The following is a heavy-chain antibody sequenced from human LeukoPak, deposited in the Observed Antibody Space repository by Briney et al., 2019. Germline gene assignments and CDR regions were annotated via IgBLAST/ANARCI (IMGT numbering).Heavy chain of an antibody. D-gene: IGHD6-19*01. CDR3: AKSRGIYDNSGWRTYDY. CDR2: ISDNGDIT. V-gene: IGHV3-23*01. J-gene: IGHJ4*02. Sequence: GGSLRLSCAASEFTFNIYTMSWVRQAPRKGLEWVSVISDNGDITYYADSVKGRFTISRDNSKSTLYLQMNSLRAEDTAIYYCAKSRGIYDNSGWRTYDYWGQGTLVTVSS. CDR1: EFTFNIYT.